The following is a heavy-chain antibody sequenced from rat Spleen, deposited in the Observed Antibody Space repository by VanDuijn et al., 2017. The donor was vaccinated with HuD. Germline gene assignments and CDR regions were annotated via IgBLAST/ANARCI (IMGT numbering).Heavy chain of an antibody. CDR3: TRGTYFRH. CDR1: GFTFGNSG. V-gene: IGHV5-19*01. Sequence: EVQLVESGGGLVQPGRSLKVSCSASGFTFGNSGMHWIRQAPTRVLEWVASITNASGGTHYPDSVKGRFTISRDIAKSTLYLQMNDLRSEDTATYYCTRGTYFRHWGQGVMVTVSS. D-gene: IGHD4-6*01. CDR2: ITNASGGT. J-gene: IGHJ2*01.